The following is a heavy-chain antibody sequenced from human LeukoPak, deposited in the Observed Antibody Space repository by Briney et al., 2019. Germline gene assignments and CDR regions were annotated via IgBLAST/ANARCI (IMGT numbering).Heavy chain of an antibody. CDR2: ISGSGGST. J-gene: IGHJ5*02. Sequence: GGPLRLSCAASGFTFSSYAMSWVRQAPGKGLEWVSAISGSGGSTYYADSVKGRFTISRDNSKNTLYLQMNSLRAEDTAVYYCAKGGVYRATYNWFDPWGQGTLVTVSS. CDR1: GFTFSSYA. V-gene: IGHV3-23*01. D-gene: IGHD5/OR15-5a*01. CDR3: AKGGVYRATYNWFDP.